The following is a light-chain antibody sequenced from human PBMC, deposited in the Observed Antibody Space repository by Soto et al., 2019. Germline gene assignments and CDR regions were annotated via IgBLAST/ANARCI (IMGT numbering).Light chain of an antibody. Sequence: QLVLTQSSSASASLGSSVKLTCILTSGHSTYIIAWHQQQPGKAPRFLMTLDRSGSYNRGTGAPDRFSGSSSGADRYLTISNLQFEDEGDYYCETWYSNTHKVFGGGTKLTVL. V-gene: IGLV4-60*02. CDR2: LDRSGSY. CDR1: SGHSTYI. CDR3: ETWYSNTHKV. J-gene: IGLJ2*01.